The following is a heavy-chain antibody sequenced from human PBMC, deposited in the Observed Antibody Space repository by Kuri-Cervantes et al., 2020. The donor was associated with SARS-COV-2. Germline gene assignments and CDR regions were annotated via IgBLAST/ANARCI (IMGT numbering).Heavy chain of an antibody. CDR3: ARADDFWSGHDAFDI. CDR2: IYYSGST. V-gene: IGHV4-39*07. CDR1: GGSISSSSYY. D-gene: IGHD3-3*01. Sequence: SETLSLTCTVSGGSISSSSYYWGWIRQPPGKGLEWIGSIYYSGSTNYNPSLKSRVTISVDTSKNQFSLKLSSVTAAGTAVYYCARADDFWSGHDAFDIWGQGTMVTVSS. J-gene: IGHJ3*02.